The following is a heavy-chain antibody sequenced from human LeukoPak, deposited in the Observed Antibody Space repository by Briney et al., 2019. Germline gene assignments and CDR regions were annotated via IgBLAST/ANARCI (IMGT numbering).Heavy chain of an antibody. CDR2: INHSGST. CDR3: ARVRLPHISSGWQEGDEDYYYYYMDV. Sequence: SETLSLTCAVYGGSFSGYYWSWIRQPPGKGLEWIGEINHSGSTYYNPSLKSRVTISVDTSKNQFSLKLSSVTAADTAVYYCARVRLPHISSGWQEGDEDYYYYYMDVWGKGTTVTVSS. D-gene: IGHD6-19*01. J-gene: IGHJ6*03. CDR1: GGSFSGYY. V-gene: IGHV4-34*01.